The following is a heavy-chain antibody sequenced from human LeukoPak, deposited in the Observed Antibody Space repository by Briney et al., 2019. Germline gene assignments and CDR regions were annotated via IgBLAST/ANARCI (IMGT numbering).Heavy chain of an antibody. J-gene: IGHJ6*03. CDR2: IKQDGSEK. Sequence: PGGSLRLSCAASGFTLSSYWMSWVRQAPGKGLEWVANIKQDGSEKYYVDSVKGRFAISRDNAKNSLYLQMNSLRAEDTAVYYCTRESGGIAAAGRLFQTNYYYYYYMDVWRKGTTVTVSS. V-gene: IGHV3-7*01. CDR1: GFTLSSYW. D-gene: IGHD6-13*01. CDR3: TRESGGIAAAGRLFQTNYYYYYYMDV.